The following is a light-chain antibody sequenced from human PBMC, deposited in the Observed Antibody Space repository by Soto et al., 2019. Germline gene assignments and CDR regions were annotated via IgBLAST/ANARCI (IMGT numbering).Light chain of an antibody. CDR2: GGS. CDR3: QQYNSYSPGWT. J-gene: IGKJ1*01. V-gene: IGKV1-5*01. CDR1: QSIGSY. Sequence: IPMTKSASSLSASVGERVTINCRAIQSIGSYLNWYQQKPGKAPNLLIHGGSILQSGVPPRFSGGGGGTDFTLTISSLQPDDFATYYCQQYNSYSPGWTFGQGTKVDI.